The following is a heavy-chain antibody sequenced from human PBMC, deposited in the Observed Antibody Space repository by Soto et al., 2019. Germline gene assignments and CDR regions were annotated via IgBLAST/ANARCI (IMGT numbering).Heavy chain of an antibody. CDR1: GFTFSSYG. Sequence: GGSLRLSCAASGFTFSSYGMHWVRQAPGKGLEWVAVIWYDGSNKYYADSVKGRFTISRENSKNTLYLQMNSLSAEDTAVYYCARDLTPSVVVPAAMSYYYYYGMDVWGQGTTVTVSS. J-gene: IGHJ6*02. CDR3: ARDLTPSVVVPAAMSYYYYYGMDV. D-gene: IGHD2-2*01. V-gene: IGHV3-33*01. CDR2: IWYDGSNK.